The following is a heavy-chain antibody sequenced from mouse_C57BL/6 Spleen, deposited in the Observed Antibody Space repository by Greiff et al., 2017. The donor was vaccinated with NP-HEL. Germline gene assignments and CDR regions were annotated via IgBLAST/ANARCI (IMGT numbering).Heavy chain of an antibody. J-gene: IGHJ3*01. CDR2: ISSGSSTI. V-gene: IGHV5-17*01. CDR1: GFTFSDYG. CDR3: ARGEVTAQDPFAY. Sequence: EVQLVESGGGLVKPGGSLKLSCAASGFTFSDYGMHWVRQAPEKGLEWVAYISSGSSTIYYADTVKGRFTISRDNAKNTLFLQMTSLRSEDTAMYYCARGEVTAQDPFAYWGQGTLVTVSA. D-gene: IGHD3-2*02.